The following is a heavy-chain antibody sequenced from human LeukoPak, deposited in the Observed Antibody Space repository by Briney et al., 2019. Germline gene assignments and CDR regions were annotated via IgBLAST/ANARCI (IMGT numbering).Heavy chain of an antibody. Sequence: GGSLRLSCAASGFTFSSYPLHWVRQAPGKGLEWVTLISYDGSKIYYADSVKGRFTISRDNSKNTLYLQMNSLRAEDTAVYYCARIRSSWYAFDIWGQGTMVTVSS. CDR3: ARIRSSWYAFDI. D-gene: IGHD6-13*01. CDR1: GFTFSSYP. J-gene: IGHJ3*02. CDR2: ISYDGSKI. V-gene: IGHV3-30-3*01.